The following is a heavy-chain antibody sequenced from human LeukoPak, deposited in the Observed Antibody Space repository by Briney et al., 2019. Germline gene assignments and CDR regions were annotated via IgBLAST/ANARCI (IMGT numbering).Heavy chain of an antibody. D-gene: IGHD1-1*01. J-gene: IGHJ4*02. V-gene: IGHV3-33*01. CDR1: GFTFSSYG. CDR2: IWYDGSNK. CDR3: ARENLEFDY. Sequence: GRSLRLSCAASGFTFSSYGMHWVRPAPGKGLEWVAVIWYDGSNKYYADSVKGRFAISRDNSKNTLYLQMNSLTAEDTAVYYCARENLEFDYWGQGTLVTVSS.